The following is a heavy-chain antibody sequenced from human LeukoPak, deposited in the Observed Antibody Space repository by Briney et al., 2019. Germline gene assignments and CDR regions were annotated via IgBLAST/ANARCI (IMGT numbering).Heavy chain of an antibody. J-gene: IGHJ4*02. CDR1: GFSFNSDW. V-gene: IGHV3-23*01. CDR3: AKDSNQRVYSSSWYWGDY. CDR2: ISGGGGGT. D-gene: IGHD6-13*01. Sequence: GGSLRLSCAASGFSFNSDWVDWVRQAPGKGLEWVSGISGGGGGTYYADSVKGRFTISRDNSKNTLYLQMNSLRAEDTAVYYCAKDSNQRVYSSSWYWGDYWGQGTLVTVSS.